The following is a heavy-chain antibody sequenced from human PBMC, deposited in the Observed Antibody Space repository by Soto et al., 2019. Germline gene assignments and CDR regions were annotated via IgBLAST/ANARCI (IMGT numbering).Heavy chain of an antibody. D-gene: IGHD2-2*01. CDR1: GYTFTSYG. CDR3: ARVYGSCGSRGDYHYGMDG. V-gene: IGHV1-18*01. CDR2: ISAYNGNT. Sequence: GSSVKVSCKASGYTFTSYGISWVRQAPGQGLEWMGWISAYNGNTNYAQKLQGRVTMTTDTSTSTAYMELRSLRSDDTAVYYCARVYGSCGSRGDYHYGMDGWCQGPTVTGS. J-gene: IGHJ6*02.